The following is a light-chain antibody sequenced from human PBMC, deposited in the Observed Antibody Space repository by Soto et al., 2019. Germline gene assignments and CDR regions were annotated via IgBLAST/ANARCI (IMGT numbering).Light chain of an antibody. CDR1: SSDVGGYNY. Sequence: QSALTQPASVSGSPGQSITISCTGTSSDVGGYNYVSWYQQHPGKAPKLMIYEVSYRPSGVSNRFSGSKSGNTASLTISGLQAEDEADYYCSSYRSSNSWVFGGGTKLTVL. CDR3: SSYRSSNSWV. J-gene: IGLJ3*02. CDR2: EVS. V-gene: IGLV2-14*01.